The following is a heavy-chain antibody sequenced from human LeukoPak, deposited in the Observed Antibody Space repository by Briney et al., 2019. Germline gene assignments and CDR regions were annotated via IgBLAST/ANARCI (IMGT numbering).Heavy chain of an antibody. CDR1: GGSLSSYY. J-gene: IGHJ4*02. V-gene: IGHV4-59*08. D-gene: IGHD6-13*01. Sequence: PSETLSLTCTVSGGSLSSYYWSWIRQPPGKGLEWIGYIYYSGSSNYNPSLKSRVTISGDTSNNQFSLKLSSVTAPDTAVYYYASGDAGIARFDYWGQGTLVTVSS. CDR3: ASGDAGIARFDY. CDR2: IYYSGSS.